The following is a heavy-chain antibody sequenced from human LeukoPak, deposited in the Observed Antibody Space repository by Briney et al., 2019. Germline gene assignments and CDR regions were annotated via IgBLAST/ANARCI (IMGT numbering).Heavy chain of an antibody. CDR3: ARVPRGYYIIQFDY. CDR2: ISGSGSST. Sequence: GGSLRLSCAASGFTFSSCAMTWVRQAPGKGLEWVSTISGSGSSTYYADSVKGRFTISRDNSKNTLYLQMNSLRAEDTAVYYCARVPRGYYIIQFDYWGQGTLVTVSS. CDR1: GFTFSSCA. V-gene: IGHV3-23*01. D-gene: IGHD3-3*01. J-gene: IGHJ4*02.